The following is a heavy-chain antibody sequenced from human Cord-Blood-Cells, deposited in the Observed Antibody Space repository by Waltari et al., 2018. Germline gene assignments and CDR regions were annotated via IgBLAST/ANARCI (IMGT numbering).Heavy chain of an antibody. V-gene: IGHV4-34*01. J-gene: IGHJ4*02. D-gene: IGHD3-9*01. CDR1: GGSFSGYY. Sequence: QVQLQQWGAGLLKPSETLSLTGAGYGGSFSGYYWSWIRQPPGQGLEWIGEINHSGSTNYTPAFKSGVTVSVDTSKNQFSLKLGSVTAADTAVYYCAGALRGLRYFDWLLPEYYFDYWGQGTLVTVSS. CDR3: AGALRGLRYFDWLLPEYYFDY. CDR2: INHSGST.